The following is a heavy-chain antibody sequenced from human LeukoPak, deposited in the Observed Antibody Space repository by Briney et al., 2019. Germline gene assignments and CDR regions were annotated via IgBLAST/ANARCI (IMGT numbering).Heavy chain of an antibody. J-gene: IGHJ6*03. CDR1: GYTFTGYY. CDR3: ATTVVSSSWYWDYYYYYMDV. Sequence: GASVKVSCKASGYTFTGYYMHWVRQAPGQGLEWMGIINPSGGSTSYAQKFQGRVTMTRDTSTSTVYMELSSLRSEDTAVYYCATTVVSSSWYWDYYYYYMDVWGKGTTVTVSS. V-gene: IGHV1-46*03. D-gene: IGHD6-13*01. CDR2: INPSGGST.